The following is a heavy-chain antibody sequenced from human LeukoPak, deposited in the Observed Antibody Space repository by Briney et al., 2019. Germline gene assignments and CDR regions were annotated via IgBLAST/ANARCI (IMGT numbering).Heavy chain of an antibody. CDR2: ISGSGGST. J-gene: IGHJ4*02. D-gene: IGHD3-10*01. CDR3: AKAGYYYGSGMYYFDY. Sequence: GGSLRLSCAASGFTFSSYGMSWVRQAPGKGLEWVSAISGSGGSTYYADSVKGRFTISRDNSKNTLYLQMNSLRAEDTAVYYCAKAGYYYGSGMYYFDYWGQGTLVTVSS. V-gene: IGHV3-23*01. CDR1: GFTFSSYG.